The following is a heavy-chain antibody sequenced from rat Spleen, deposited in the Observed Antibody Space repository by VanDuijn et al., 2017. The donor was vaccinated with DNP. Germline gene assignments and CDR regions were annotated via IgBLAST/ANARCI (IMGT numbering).Heavy chain of an antibody. D-gene: IGHD1-2*01. CDR2: ITYDGSTS. CDR1: GFTFSDYN. V-gene: IGHV5-7*01. CDR3: TRTYSNYGNWFPY. Sequence: EVRLVESGGGLVQPGRSLKLSCAASGFTFSDYNMAWVRQAPKKGLEWVATITYDGSTSSSRDSVMGRFTISRDNAKTTLYLQMDSLRSEDTATYYCTRTYSNYGNWFPYWGQGTLVTVSS. J-gene: IGHJ3*01.